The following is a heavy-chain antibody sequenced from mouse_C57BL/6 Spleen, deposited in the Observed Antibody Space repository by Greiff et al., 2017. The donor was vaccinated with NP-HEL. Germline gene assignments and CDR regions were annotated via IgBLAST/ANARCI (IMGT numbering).Heavy chain of an antibody. CDR1: GYTFTDYN. D-gene: IGHD2-1*01. Sequence: EVQLMESGPELVKPGASVKIPCKASGYTFTDYNMDWVKQSHGKSLEWIGDINPNNGGTISNQKFKGKATLTVDKSSSTAYMQLRSLTSEDTAVYYCARRLYYGNLDYWGQGTTLTVSS. CDR3: ARRLYYGNLDY. J-gene: IGHJ2*01. CDR2: INPNNGGT. V-gene: IGHV1-18*01.